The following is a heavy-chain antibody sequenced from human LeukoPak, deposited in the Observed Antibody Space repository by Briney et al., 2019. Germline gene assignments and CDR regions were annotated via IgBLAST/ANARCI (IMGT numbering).Heavy chain of an antibody. CDR1: GDSISSSNYY. V-gene: IGHV4-39*07. Sequence: SETLSLTCTVSGDSISSSNYYWGWIRQPPGKGLEWIGTISYSGSTYYNPSLKSRVTISVDTSKNQFSLKLSSVTAADTAVYYCARADGSGVNWFDPWGQGTLVTVSS. CDR2: ISYSGST. CDR3: ARADGSGVNWFDP. J-gene: IGHJ5*02. D-gene: IGHD3-10*01.